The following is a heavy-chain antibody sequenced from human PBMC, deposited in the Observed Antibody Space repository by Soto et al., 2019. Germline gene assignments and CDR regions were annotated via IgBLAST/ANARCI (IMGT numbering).Heavy chain of an antibody. CDR2: ISSSGDYI. CDR1: GFTFSIYS. J-gene: IGHJ1*01. D-gene: IGHD6-19*01. V-gene: IGHV3-21*02. CDR3: ARGGGSGWHQYFQH. Sequence: EVQLVESGGGLVKPGGSLRLSFAASGFTFSIYSMHWVRQAPGKGLEWVSSISSSGDYIYYADSEKGRLTISRDNARNSVYLQMNSLRAEDTAVYYCARGGGSGWHQYFQHWGQGTLVTVSS.